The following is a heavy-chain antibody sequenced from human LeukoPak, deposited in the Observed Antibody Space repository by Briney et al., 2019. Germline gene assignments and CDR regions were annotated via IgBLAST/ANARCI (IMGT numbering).Heavy chain of an antibody. CDR1: GYKFTSFW. J-gene: IGHJ4*02. V-gene: IGHV5-51*03. D-gene: IGHD7-27*01. Sequence: KSGESLKISCKASGYKFTSFWIAWVRQMPGKGLEYMGMIFPGDSNTRSRPSFQGNVTMSADKSVDTAYLQWSSLRASDSAMYYCARFQGGHELGDYWGQGTLVTVSS. CDR3: ARFQGGHELGDY. CDR2: IFPGDSNT.